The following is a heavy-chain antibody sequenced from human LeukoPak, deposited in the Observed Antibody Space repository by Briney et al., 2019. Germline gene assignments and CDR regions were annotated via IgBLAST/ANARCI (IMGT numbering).Heavy chain of an antibody. V-gene: IGHV4-34*01. CDR1: GGSISSYY. CDR2: INHSGST. CDR3: ARGGPLRDEVPGYSSSWYVY. D-gene: IGHD6-13*01. J-gene: IGHJ4*02. Sequence: PSETLSLTCTVSGGSISSYYWSWIRQPPGKGLEWIGEINHSGSTNYNPSLKSRVTISVDTSKNQFSLKLSSVTAADTAVYYCARGGPLRDEVPGYSSSWYVYWGQGTLVTVSS.